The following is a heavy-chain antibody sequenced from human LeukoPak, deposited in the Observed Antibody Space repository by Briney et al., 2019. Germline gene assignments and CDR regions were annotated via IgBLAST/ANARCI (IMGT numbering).Heavy chain of an antibody. CDR1: GGTFSSYA. Sequence: ASVKVPCKASGGTFSSYAISWVRQAPGQGLEWMGGIIPIFGTANYAQKFQGRVTITADESTSTAYMELSSLRSEDTAVYYCARDRNSGWPFDYWGQGTLVTVSS. CDR3: ARDRNSGWPFDY. J-gene: IGHJ4*02. V-gene: IGHV1-69*13. D-gene: IGHD6-19*01. CDR2: IIPIFGTA.